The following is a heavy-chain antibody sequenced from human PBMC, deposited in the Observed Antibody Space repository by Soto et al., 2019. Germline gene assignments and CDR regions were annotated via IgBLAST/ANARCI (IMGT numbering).Heavy chain of an antibody. Sequence: EVQLVQSGAEVKKPGESLKISCQTSGYTFTNYWIGWVRQMPGGGLEWLGLIFPRDFDVRYSPSFEGQVTISADRSTATPFLQWRSLEASDSALYFCARLVSLLQPFDSWGQGAPVTVSS. V-gene: IGHV5-51*01. D-gene: IGHD4-4*01. CDR1: GYTFTNYW. CDR3: ARLVSLLQPFDS. CDR2: IFPRDFDV. J-gene: IGHJ5*01.